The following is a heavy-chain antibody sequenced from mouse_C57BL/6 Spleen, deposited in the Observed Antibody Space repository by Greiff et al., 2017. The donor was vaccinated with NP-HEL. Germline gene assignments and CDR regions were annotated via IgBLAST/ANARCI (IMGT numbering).Heavy chain of an antibody. CDR1: GYTFTSYW. Sequence: QVQLKQPGAELVKPGASVKLSCKASGYTFTSYWMHWVKQRPGRGLEWIGRIDPNSGGTKYNEKFKSKATLTVDKPSSTAYMQLSSLTSEDSAVYYCARDGGLRGWDAMDYWGQGTSVTVSS. CDR3: ARDGGLRGWDAMDY. V-gene: IGHV1-72*01. CDR2: IDPNSGGT. J-gene: IGHJ4*01. D-gene: IGHD2-4*01.